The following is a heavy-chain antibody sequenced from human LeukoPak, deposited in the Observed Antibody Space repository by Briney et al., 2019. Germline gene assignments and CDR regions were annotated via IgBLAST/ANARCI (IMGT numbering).Heavy chain of an antibody. Sequence: GGSLRLSCTASGFPFSDYSMNWVRQAPGKGLEWISYIGISSGNTKYADSVKGRFTISRDNAKNSLYLQMNSLRAEDTAVYYCARDPPTAAFDIWGQGTMVTVSS. CDR2: IGISSGNT. V-gene: IGHV3-48*04. J-gene: IGHJ3*02. CDR1: GFPFSDYS. CDR3: ARDPPTAAFDI.